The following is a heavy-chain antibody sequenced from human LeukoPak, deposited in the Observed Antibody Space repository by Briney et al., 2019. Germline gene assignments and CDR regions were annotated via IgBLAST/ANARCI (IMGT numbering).Heavy chain of an antibody. D-gene: IGHD6-13*01. Sequence: PGGSLRLSCAASGFTFSSYAMSWVRQAPGKGLEWVSAISGSGGSTYYADSGKGRFTISRDNSKNTLYLQMNSLRAEDTAVYYCAKDPLYSSSWYAYNWFDPWGQGTLVTVSS. CDR3: AKDPLYSSSWYAYNWFDP. V-gene: IGHV3-23*01. CDR2: ISGSGGST. CDR1: GFTFSSYA. J-gene: IGHJ5*02.